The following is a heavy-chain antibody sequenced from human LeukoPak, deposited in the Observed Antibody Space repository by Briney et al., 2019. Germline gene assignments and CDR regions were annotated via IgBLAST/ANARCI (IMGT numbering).Heavy chain of an antibody. CDR3: ARVWELSFDY. CDR1: GFTVSTDH. D-gene: IGHD1-26*01. J-gene: IGHJ4*01. V-gene: IGHV3-53*01. CDR2: SYSGGSR. Sequence: GESLRLSCAASGFTVSTDHMSWVRQAPGKGLEWVAVSYSGGSRSYSESVKGRFTIPRDNSQNTLYLQMNSLRAEDTAVYYCARVWELSFDYWGHGTLVTASS.